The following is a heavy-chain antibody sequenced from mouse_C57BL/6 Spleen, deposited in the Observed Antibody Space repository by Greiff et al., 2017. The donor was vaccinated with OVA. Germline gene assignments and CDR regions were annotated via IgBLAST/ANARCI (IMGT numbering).Heavy chain of an antibody. CDR3: AREGRQLRQAWFAY. CDR2: IHPNSGST. CDR1: GYTFTSYW. Sequence: QVQLQQPGAELVKPGASVKLSCKASGYTFTSYWMHWVKQRPGQGLEWIGMIHPNSGSTNYNEKFKSKATLTVDKSSSTAYMQLSSLTSEDSAVYYCAREGRQLRQAWFAYWGQGTLVTVSA. V-gene: IGHV1-64*01. J-gene: IGHJ3*01. D-gene: IGHD3-2*02.